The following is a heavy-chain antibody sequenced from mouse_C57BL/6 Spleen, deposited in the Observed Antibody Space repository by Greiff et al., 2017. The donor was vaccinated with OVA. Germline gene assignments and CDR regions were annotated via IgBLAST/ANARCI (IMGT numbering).Heavy chain of an antibody. CDR3: ASFYYGNYYAMDY. CDR2: ISSGSSTI. J-gene: IGHJ4*01. Sequence: DVKLQESGGGLVKPGGSLKLSCAASGFTFSDYGMHWVRQAPEKGLEWVAYISSGSSTIYYADTVKGRFTISRDNAKNTLFLQMTSLRSEDTAMYYCASFYYGNYYAMDYWGQGTSVTVSS. CDR1: GFTFSDYG. D-gene: IGHD2-1*01. V-gene: IGHV5-17*01.